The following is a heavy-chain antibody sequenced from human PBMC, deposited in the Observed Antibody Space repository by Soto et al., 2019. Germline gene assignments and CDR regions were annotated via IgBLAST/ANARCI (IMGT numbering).Heavy chain of an antibody. CDR2: IIPILGIA. CDR1: GGTFSSYT. CDR3: ARDGVNQVGGYSGYDDY. D-gene: IGHD5-12*01. J-gene: IGHJ4*02. V-gene: IGHV1-69*04. Sequence: ASVKVSCKASGGTFSSYTISWVRQAPGQGLEWMGRIIPILGIANYAQKFQGRVMITADKSTSTAYMELSSLRSEDTAVYYCARDGVNQVGGYSGYDDYWGQGTLVTVSS.